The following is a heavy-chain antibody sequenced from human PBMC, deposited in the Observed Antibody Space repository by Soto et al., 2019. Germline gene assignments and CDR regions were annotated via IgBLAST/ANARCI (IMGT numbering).Heavy chain of an antibody. J-gene: IGHJ5*02. D-gene: IGHD2-15*01. Sequence: QVQLQQWGAGLLKPSETLSLTCAVYGGSFSGYYWSWIRQPPGKGLEWIGEINHSGSTNYNPSLKSGSTLSVDTSKTQCSRRLSSVPAADTAVYYCARGPRIFAPDPGGQGTLVPVSS. CDR3: ARGPRIFAPDP. V-gene: IGHV4-34*01. CDR1: GGSFSGYY. CDR2: INHSGST.